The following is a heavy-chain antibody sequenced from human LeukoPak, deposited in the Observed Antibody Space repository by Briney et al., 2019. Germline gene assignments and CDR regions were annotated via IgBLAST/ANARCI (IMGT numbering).Heavy chain of an antibody. CDR1: GGSISSYY. V-gene: IGHV4-59*01. J-gene: IGHJ6*03. CDR3: ARDSGYCSSTSCHNYMDV. CDR2: IYYSGST. D-gene: IGHD2-2*02. Sequence: PSETLSLTCTVSGGSISSYYWSWIRQPPGKGLEWIGYIYYSGSTNYNPSLKSRVTISVDTSKNQFSLKLSSVTAADTAVYYCARDSGYCSSTSCHNYMDVWGKGTTVTVSS.